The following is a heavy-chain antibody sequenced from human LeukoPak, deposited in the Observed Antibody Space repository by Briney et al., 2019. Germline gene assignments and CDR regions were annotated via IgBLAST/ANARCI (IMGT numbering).Heavy chain of an antibody. CDR1: GYSISSGYY. Sequence: SETLSLTCAVSGYSISSGYYWGWIRQPPGKGLEWIGSIYHSGSTYYNPSLKSRVTISVDTSKNQFSLKLSSVTAADTAVYYCASVYNWNGVVAFDIWGQGTMVTVSS. J-gene: IGHJ3*02. V-gene: IGHV4-38-2*01. CDR3: ASVYNWNGVVAFDI. D-gene: IGHD1-1*01. CDR2: IYHSGST.